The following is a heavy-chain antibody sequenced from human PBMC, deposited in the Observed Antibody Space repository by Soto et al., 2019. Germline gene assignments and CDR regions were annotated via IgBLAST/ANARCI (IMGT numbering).Heavy chain of an antibody. D-gene: IGHD2-15*01. CDR3: ARDKGYCSDTSCPDFDY. Sequence: SVTVSCKASGCTLSSYTFNWVRQAPGPGLEWMGRVIPNLGVTNYAKKFQGRFTIVVDTSTSTAYMELNSLRYEDTAVYYCARDKGYCSDTSCPDFDYWGQGTLVTVSS. V-gene: IGHV1-69*04. CDR2: VIPNLGVT. CDR1: GCTLSSYT. J-gene: IGHJ4*02.